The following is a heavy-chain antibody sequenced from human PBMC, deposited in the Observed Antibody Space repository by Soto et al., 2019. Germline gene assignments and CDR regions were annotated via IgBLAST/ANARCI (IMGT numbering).Heavy chain of an antibody. CDR2: ISSSGGTT. Sequence: PGGSLRLSCAASGFTFSNFAMSWVRQAPGKGLEWVSVISSSGGTTYYADSVKGRFTISRDNSKNTLYLQMNSLRAEDTAVYYCAKGLRSSSSPFYYWGQGTLVTVSS. CDR3: AKGLRSSSSPFYY. D-gene: IGHD6-6*01. CDR1: GFTFSNFA. V-gene: IGHV3-23*01. J-gene: IGHJ4*02.